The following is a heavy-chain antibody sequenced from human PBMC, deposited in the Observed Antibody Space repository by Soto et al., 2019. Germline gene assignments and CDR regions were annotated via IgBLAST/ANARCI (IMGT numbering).Heavy chain of an antibody. V-gene: IGHV3-21*02. CDR2: ISLSTNYI. D-gene: IGHD3-10*01. CDR3: ASDFGLRDRGVMRGFVSLDV. J-gene: IGHJ6*02. Sequence: EGQLVESGGGLVKSGGSLRLSCAASGFTCSSCTMNWVRQAPGKGLEWVSSISLSTNYIYYADSLRGRFTISRDNAKNSVYMEWNSGWAEDTAVYYCASDFGLRDRGVMRGFVSLDVWGQGFTVIVSS. CDR1: GFTCSSCT.